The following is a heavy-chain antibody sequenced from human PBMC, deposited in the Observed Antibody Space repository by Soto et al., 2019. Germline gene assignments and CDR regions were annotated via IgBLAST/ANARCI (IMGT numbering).Heavy chain of an antibody. CDR3: ARGFWDFGGGPGFDY. Sequence: SETLSLTCTVSGGSVSSGSYYWSWIRQPPGKGLEWIGYIYYSGSTNYNPSLKSRVTISVDTSKNQFSLKLSSVTAADTAVYYCARGFWDFGGGPGFDYWGQGTLVTVSS. D-gene: IGHD2-2*01. V-gene: IGHV4-61*01. CDR1: GGSVSSGSYY. J-gene: IGHJ4*02. CDR2: IYYSGST.